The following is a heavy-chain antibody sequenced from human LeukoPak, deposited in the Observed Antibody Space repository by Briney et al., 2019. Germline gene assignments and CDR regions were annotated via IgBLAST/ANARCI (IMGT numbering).Heavy chain of an antibody. V-gene: IGHV4-39*01. Sequence: PSETLSLTCTVSGSSISSSSYYWGWIRQPPGKGLEWIGSIYYSGSTYYNPSLKSRVTISVDTSKNQFSLKLSSVTAADTAVYYCARHRNNYMDVWGQGTTVTVSS. CDR2: IYYSGST. CDR3: ARHRNNYMDV. CDR1: GSSISSSSYY. D-gene: IGHD1/OR15-1a*01. J-gene: IGHJ6*02.